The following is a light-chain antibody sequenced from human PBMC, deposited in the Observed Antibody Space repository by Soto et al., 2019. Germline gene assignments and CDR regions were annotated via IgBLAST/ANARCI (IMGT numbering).Light chain of an antibody. CDR1: QSIDNY. CDR2: GTS. J-gene: IGKJ4*01. Sequence: DIQMTQSPSSLSASVGDRVTITCRASQSIDNYLNWYQHKPGEAPKLLIYGTSTLQTGVPLRFSGSGSGTDFTLTISSLQAEDFATYFCQESYTSPAVSFGGGTKV. V-gene: IGKV1-39*01. CDR3: QESYTSPAVS.